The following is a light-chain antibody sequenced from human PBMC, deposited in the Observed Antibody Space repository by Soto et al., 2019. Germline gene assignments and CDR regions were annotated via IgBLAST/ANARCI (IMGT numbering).Light chain of an antibody. J-gene: IGKJ1*01. CDR1: EDIKNY. Sequence: DIQMTQSPSSLSAFVGDRVTITCRASEDIKNYLVWYQQKPGRVPKLLIYAASTLQSGVSSRFSGSGFGTDFTLTISSLQPEDVATYYCQKYKDPQWTFGQGTKVEIK. V-gene: IGKV1-27*01. CDR3: QKYKDPQWT. CDR2: AAS.